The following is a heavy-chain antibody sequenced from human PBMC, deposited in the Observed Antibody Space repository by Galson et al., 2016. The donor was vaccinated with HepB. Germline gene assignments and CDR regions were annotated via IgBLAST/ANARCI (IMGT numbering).Heavy chain of an antibody. D-gene: IGHD4-17*01. V-gene: IGHV5-10-1*01. J-gene: IGHJ6*02. Sequence: QSGAEVKKPGESLRISCKGSGYSFTSYWINWVRQMPGKGLEWMGRIDPSDSYTNYSPSFQGHVTISADKSISTAYLQWSSLKASDTAMYYCARHPTVNKGDYYYGMDVWGQGTTVTVSS. CDR1: GYSFTSYW. CDR3: ARHPTVNKGDYYYGMDV. CDR2: IDPSDSYT.